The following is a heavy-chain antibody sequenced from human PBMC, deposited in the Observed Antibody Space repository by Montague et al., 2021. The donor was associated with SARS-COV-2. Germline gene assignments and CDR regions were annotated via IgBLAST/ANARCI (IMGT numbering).Heavy chain of an antibody. V-gene: IGHV4-59*12. CDR1: GGSISSYY. J-gene: IGHJ5*02. CDR3: VRALRLGSAGRAFDI. D-gene: IGHD3-16*01. Sequence: SETLSLTCAVSGGSISSYYWTWIRRSPGKGLDWIGYINHAGSVTYNPSLGSRVTISMDTSQNQLSLKVISVTVADTAVYYCVRALRLGSAGRAFDIWGQGTLVTVSS. CDR2: INHAGSV.